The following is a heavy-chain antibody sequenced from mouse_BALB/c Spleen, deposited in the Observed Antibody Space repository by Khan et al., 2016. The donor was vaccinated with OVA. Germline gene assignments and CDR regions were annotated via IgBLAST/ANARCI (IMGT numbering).Heavy chain of an antibody. J-gene: IGHJ2*01. D-gene: IGHD2-14*01. CDR1: GYTFTDYS. CDR3: ARDRDGYFDY. Sequence: QIQLVQSGPELKKPGETVKISCKASGYTFTDYSMHWVKQAPGKGLKWMGWINTETGEPTYADDFKGRFAFSLETSASTAYLQINNLKNEDTATYCCARDRDGYFDYWGQGTTLTVSS. V-gene: IGHV9-2-1*01. CDR2: INTETGEP.